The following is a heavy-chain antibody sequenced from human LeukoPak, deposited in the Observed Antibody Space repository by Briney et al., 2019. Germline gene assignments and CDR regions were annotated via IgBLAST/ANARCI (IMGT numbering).Heavy chain of an antibody. V-gene: IGHV4-34*01. CDR2: INHSGST. J-gene: IGHJ4*02. CDR1: GFTFSSYS. D-gene: IGHD5-24*01. CDR3: ARGPPRWLRFRFDY. Sequence: GSLRLSCAASGFTFSSYSMNWVRQPPGKGLEWIGEINHSGSTNYNPSLKSRVTISADTSKNQFSLKMRSVTAADTAVYYCARGPPRWLRFRFDYWGQGILVTVSS.